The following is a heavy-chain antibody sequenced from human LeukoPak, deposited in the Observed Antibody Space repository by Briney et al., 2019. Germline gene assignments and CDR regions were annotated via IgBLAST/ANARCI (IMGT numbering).Heavy chain of an antibody. D-gene: IGHD5-24*01. Sequence: GRSLRLSCAASGFTFSSYGMHWVRQAPGKGLEWVAVISYDGSNKYYADSVKGRFTISRDNSKNTLYLQMNSLRAEDTAVYYCAKARGEDGYNYRDAFDIWGQGTMVTVSS. CDR2: ISYDGSNK. CDR3: AKARGEDGYNYRDAFDI. J-gene: IGHJ3*02. V-gene: IGHV3-30*18. CDR1: GFTFSSYG.